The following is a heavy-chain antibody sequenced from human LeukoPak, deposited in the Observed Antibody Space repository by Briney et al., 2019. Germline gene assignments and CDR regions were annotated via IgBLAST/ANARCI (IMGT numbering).Heavy chain of an antibody. J-gene: IGHJ4*02. CDR1: GGSISSYY. D-gene: IGHD1-26*01. CDR2: IYYSGST. Sequence: SSETLSLTCTVSGGSISSYYWSWIRQPPGKGLEWIGYIYYSGSTNYNPSLKSRVTISVDTSKNQFSLKLSSVTAADTAVYYCARDSRTWGFDYWGQGTLVTVSS. CDR3: ARDSRTWGFDY. V-gene: IGHV4-59*12.